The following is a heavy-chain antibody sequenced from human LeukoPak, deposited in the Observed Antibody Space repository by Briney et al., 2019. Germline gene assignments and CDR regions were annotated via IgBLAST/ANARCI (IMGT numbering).Heavy chain of an antibody. V-gene: IGHV1-18*01. D-gene: IGHD2-2*02. CDR3: ARDPHIVVVPAAIRGWFDP. CDR1: GYTFTSYD. J-gene: IGHJ5*02. Sequence: ASVKVSCKASGYTFTSYDISWVRQATGQGLEWMGWISAYSGNTNYAQKLQGRVTMTTDTSTSTAYMELRSLRSDDTAVYYCARDPHIVVVPAAIRGWFDPWGQGTLVTVSS. CDR2: ISAYSGNT.